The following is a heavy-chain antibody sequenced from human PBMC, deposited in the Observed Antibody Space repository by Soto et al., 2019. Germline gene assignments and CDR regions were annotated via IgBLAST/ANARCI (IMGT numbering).Heavy chain of an antibody. V-gene: IGHV4-31*03. CDR2: IYYTAST. D-gene: IGHD2-15*01. CDR3: GRLQNFINWCFDS. CDR1: GGSIRSGGYY. J-gene: IGHJ4*02. Sequence: SETLSLTCTVSGGSIRSGGYYWSWIRQHPGKGLEWIGSIYYTASTYQNPSLGSRVTISIDTSKNQFSLNLSSVTAADTAVYYCGRLQNFINWCFDSWGQGVLVTVSS.